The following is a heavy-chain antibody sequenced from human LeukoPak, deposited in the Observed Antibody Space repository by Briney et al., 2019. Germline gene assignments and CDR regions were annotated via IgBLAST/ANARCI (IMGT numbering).Heavy chain of an antibody. CDR2: IIPMFGTT. CDR1: GGTFISYA. V-gene: IGHV1-69*13. CDR3: AREAPSSDAFDI. Sequence: SVKVSCKASGGTFISYAINWVRQAPGQGLEWMGGIIPMFGTTNYAQNFQGRVTITADESTSTAYMELSSLRSEDTVVYYCAREAPSSDAFDIWGQGTVVTVSS. J-gene: IGHJ3*02.